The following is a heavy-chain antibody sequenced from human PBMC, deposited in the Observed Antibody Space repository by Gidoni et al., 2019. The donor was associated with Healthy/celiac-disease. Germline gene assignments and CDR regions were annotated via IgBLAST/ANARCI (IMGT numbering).Heavy chain of an antibody. V-gene: IGHV3-43*01. J-gene: IGHJ6*02. CDR1: GFTFDDYT. D-gene: IGHD5-18*01. CDR3: AKDPRGYSYGDHGMDV. CDR2: ISCDGGST. Sequence: EVQLVESGGVVVQPGGSLRLSCAASGFTFDDYTMHWVRQAPGRGLEWVSLISCDGGSTYYADSVKGRFTISRDNSKNSLYLQMNSLRTEDTALYYCAKDPRGYSYGDHGMDVWGQGTTVTVSS.